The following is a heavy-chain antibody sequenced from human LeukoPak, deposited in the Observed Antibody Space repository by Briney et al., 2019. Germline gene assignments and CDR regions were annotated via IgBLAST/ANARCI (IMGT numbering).Heavy chain of an antibody. CDR3: ARDRAGITVFDY. V-gene: IGHV3-11*05. J-gene: IGHJ4*02. CDR2: ISSSGSYT. CDR1: GGSISSGGYS. D-gene: IGHD3-3*01. Sequence: LSLTCAVSGGSISSGGYSWSWIRQAPGKGLEWVSYISSSGSYTNYADSVKGRFTISRDNAKNSVYLQMNSLRAEDTAVYYCARDRAGITVFDYWGQGTLVTVSS.